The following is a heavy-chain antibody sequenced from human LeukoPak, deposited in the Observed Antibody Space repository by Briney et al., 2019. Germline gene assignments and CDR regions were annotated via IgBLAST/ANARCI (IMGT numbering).Heavy chain of an antibody. D-gene: IGHD6-13*01. Sequence: GGSLRLSCSASGFTFSSYAMHWVRQAPGKGLEYVSAISSNGGSTYYADSVKGRFTISRDNSENTLYLQMSSLRAEDTAVYYCVKGGGIAAAGSIPFDYWGQGTLVTVSS. V-gene: IGHV3-64D*06. CDR3: VKGGGIAAAGSIPFDY. J-gene: IGHJ4*02. CDR1: GFTFSSYA. CDR2: ISSNGGST.